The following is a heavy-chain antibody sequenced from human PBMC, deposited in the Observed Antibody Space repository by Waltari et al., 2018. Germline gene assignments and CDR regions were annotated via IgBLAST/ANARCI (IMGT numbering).Heavy chain of an antibody. Sequence: QVQLQQWGAGLLKPSETLSLTCAVYGGSFSGYYWSWIRQPPGEGLEWLGEINHSGSPNHTPSVKMRVTISVDTPKNPFSLRLSSVTAADTAVYYCARENYYDSSGYHNWGQGTLVTVSS. CDR1: GGSFSGYY. V-gene: IGHV4-34*01. CDR2: INHSGSP. D-gene: IGHD3-22*01. CDR3: ARENYYDSSGYHN. J-gene: IGHJ4*02.